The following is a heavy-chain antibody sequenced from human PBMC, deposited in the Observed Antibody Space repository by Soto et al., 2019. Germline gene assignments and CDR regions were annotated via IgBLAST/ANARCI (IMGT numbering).Heavy chain of an antibody. J-gene: IGHJ4*02. CDR3: AKDKDSYIDY. Sequence: GGSLRLSCAASGFTFSSYGMHWVRQAPGKGLEWVAVISYDGSNKYYADSVKGRFTISRDNSKNTLYLKMNSLRAEDTAVYYCAKDKDSYIDYWGQGTLVTVSS. CDR1: GFTFSSYG. V-gene: IGHV3-30*18. CDR2: ISYDGSNK.